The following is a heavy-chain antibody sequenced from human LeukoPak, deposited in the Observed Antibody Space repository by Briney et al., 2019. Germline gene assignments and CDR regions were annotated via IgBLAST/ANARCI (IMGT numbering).Heavy chain of an antibody. D-gene: IGHD6-19*01. CDR1: GGSISSSSYY. J-gene: IGHJ4*02. CDR2: IYYSGST. CDR3: AREGWLVLEGDY. V-gene: IGHV4-39*07. Sequence: SETLSLTCTVPGGSISSSSYYWGWIRQPPGKGLEWIGSIYYSGSTYYNPSLKSRVTISVDTSKNQFSLKLSSVTAADTAVYYCAREGWLVLEGDYWGQGTLVTVSS.